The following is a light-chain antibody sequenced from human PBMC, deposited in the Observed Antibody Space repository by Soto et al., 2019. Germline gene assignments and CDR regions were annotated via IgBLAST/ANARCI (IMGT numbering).Light chain of an antibody. J-gene: IGKJ5*01. V-gene: IGKV3-20*01. CDR3: QQYGGSPRT. CDR1: RSLDSGQ. CDR2: DAF. Sequence: EIVLTQSPGTLSLSPGESATLSCRASRSLDSGQLAWYQQKVGRAPRLLIHDAFIRATGIPDRFSGSGSGTDFTLTIARLEPEDFAVYYCQQYGGSPRTFGQGTLLEIK.